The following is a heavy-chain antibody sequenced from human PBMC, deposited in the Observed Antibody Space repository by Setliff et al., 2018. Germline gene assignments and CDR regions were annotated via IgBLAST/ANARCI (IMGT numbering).Heavy chain of an antibody. CDR1: GYSISSGYN. Sequence: SETLSLTCAVSGYSISSGYNWGWIRQPPGKGLEWIGSIYYRGSTSYNSSLKSRVSISVDTSKNQFSLNLNAVTAADTAVYYCATLTGDRGVDYWGQGRPVTVSS. CDR3: ATLTGDRGVDY. J-gene: IGHJ4*02. CDR2: IYYRGST. V-gene: IGHV4-38-2*01. D-gene: IGHD7-27*01.